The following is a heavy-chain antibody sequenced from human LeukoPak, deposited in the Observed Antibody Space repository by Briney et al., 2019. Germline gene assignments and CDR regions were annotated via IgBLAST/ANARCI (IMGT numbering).Heavy chain of an antibody. CDR3: AKLKVGAMGY. Sequence: GGSLRLSCAASGFTFSRYALSWVPQAPGEGREWVSAISGRGDSTYYADSVKGRFTISRDNSKNTLYLQMSSLRAEDTAVYYCAKLKVGAMGYWGQGTLVTVSS. J-gene: IGHJ4*02. CDR2: ISGRGDST. D-gene: IGHD1-26*01. CDR1: GFTFSRYA. V-gene: IGHV3-23*01.